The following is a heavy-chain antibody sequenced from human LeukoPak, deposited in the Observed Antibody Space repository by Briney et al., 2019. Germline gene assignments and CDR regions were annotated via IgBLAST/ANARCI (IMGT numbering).Heavy chain of an antibody. V-gene: IGHV1-2*02. CDR1: GYTFTGYY. J-gene: IGHJ4*02. D-gene: IGHD3-10*01. CDR3: ATGPVGYGSGTLYFDY. Sequence: ASVKVSCKASGYTFTGYYMHWVRQAPGQGLEWMGWINPNSGGTNYAQKFQGRVTMTEDTSTDTAYMELSSLRSEDTAVYYCATGPVGYGSGTLYFDYWGQGTLVTVSS. CDR2: INPNSGGT.